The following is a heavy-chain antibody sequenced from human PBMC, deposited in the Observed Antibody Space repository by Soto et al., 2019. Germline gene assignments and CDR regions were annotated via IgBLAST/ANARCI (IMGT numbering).Heavy chain of an antibody. Sequence: SVKVSCKASGGTFSSYTISWVRQAPGQGLEWMGRIIPILGIANYAQKFQGRVTITADKSTSTAYMELSSLRSEDTAVYYCARDLAEYSGYDYAGEYWGQGTLVTVSS. D-gene: IGHD5-12*01. CDR1: GGTFSSYT. CDR2: IIPILGIA. CDR3: ARDLAEYSGYDYAGEY. J-gene: IGHJ4*02. V-gene: IGHV1-69*04.